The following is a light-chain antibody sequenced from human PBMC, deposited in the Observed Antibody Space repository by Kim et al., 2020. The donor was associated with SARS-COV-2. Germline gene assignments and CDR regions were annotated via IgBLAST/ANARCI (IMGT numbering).Light chain of an antibody. CDR1: KLGDKY. CDR3: QAWDSTYVV. CDR2: QDS. V-gene: IGLV3-1*01. Sequence: VSPGQTASLTCSGEKLGDKYACWYQQKPGQSPVLVIYQDSKRPSGIPARFSGSNSGNTATLTISGTQAMDEADYYCQAWDSTYVVFGGGTQLTVL. J-gene: IGLJ2*01.